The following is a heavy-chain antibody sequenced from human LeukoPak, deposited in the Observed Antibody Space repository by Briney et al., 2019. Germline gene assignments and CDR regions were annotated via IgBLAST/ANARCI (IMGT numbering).Heavy chain of an antibody. D-gene: IGHD3-3*01. J-gene: IGHJ4*02. CDR3: AKDLFSVDYDFWSGYYTRGFDY. CDR1: GFTSSSYA. Sequence: GGSLRLPCAASGFTSSSYAMSWVRQAPGKGLEWVSAISGSGGSTYYADSVKGRFTISRDNSTNTLYLQMNSLRAEDTAVYYCAKDLFSVDYDFWSGYYTRGFDYWGQGILVTVSS. V-gene: IGHV3-23*01. CDR2: ISGSGGST.